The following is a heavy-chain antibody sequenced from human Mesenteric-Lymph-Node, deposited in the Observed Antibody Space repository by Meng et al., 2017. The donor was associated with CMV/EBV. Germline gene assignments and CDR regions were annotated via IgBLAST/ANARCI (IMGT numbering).Heavy chain of an antibody. CDR1: GETFSDYY. V-gene: IGHV1-46*01. D-gene: IGHD3-22*01. CDR3: GRISYDGTSYYYYY. J-gene: IGHJ4*02. CDR2: INPSGGSA. Sequence: AYGETFSDYYMGWMRQAPGKGLEWMGTINPSGGSANYAQKFYGRVTMTRDTSTNTVYMELSSLRSDDAAEYYCGRISYDGTSYYYYYWGQGTLVTVSS.